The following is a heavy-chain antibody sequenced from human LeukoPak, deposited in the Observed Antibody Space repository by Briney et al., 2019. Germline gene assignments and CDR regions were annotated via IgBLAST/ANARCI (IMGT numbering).Heavy chain of an antibody. CDR2: ITTYNGNT. J-gene: IGHJ4*02. V-gene: IGHV1-18*01. Sequence: ASVKVSCKASGYTFTSYPISWVRQAPGQGLEWMGWITTYNGNTKYAQKLQGRVTMTTDTSTSTVYMDLRGLRSDDTAVYYCARGYDYGDYVGDFDYWCQGTLVTVSS. CDR1: GYTFTSYP. CDR3: ARGYDYGDYVGDFDY. D-gene: IGHD4-17*01.